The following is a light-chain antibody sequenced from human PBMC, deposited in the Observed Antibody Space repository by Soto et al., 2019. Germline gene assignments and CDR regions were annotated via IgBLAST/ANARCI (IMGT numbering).Light chain of an antibody. J-gene: IGKJ5*01. Sequence: EIQLTQSPSFLSASVGDRVTITCRASQGINNYLAWYQQKPGKAPKLLIHTVSTLQSGVPSRFSGSGSGTEFTLTISSLQPDDFASYYCQQINSLPITFGQGTRLEIK. CDR3: QQINSLPIT. CDR1: QGINNY. V-gene: IGKV1-9*01. CDR2: TVS.